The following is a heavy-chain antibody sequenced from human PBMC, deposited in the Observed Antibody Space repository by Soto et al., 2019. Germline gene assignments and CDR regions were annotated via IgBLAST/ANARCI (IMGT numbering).Heavy chain of an antibody. CDR3: ANLYSSSVGEETDGMDV. V-gene: IGHV1-2*02. CDR2: INPNSGGT. Sequence: GASVKVSCKASGYTFTGYYMHWVRQAPGQGLEWMGWINPNSGGTNYAQKFQGRVTMTRDTSISTAYMELNSLRAEDTAVYYCANLYSSSVGEETDGMDVWGQGTTVTVSS. D-gene: IGHD6-6*01. J-gene: IGHJ6*02. CDR1: GYTFTGYY.